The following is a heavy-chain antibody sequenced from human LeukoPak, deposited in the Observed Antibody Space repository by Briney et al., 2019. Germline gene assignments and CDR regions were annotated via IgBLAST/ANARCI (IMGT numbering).Heavy chain of an antibody. Sequence: ASVKVSCKASGYTFTGYYMHWVRQAPGQGLEWMGWINPNSGGTNYAQKFQGWVTMTRDTSISTAYMELSRLRSDDTAVYYCARGGDYDSSGYYPWGQGTLVTVSS. CDR3: ARGGDYDSSGYYP. J-gene: IGHJ5*02. CDR1: GYTFTGYY. V-gene: IGHV1-2*04. D-gene: IGHD3-22*01. CDR2: INPNSGGT.